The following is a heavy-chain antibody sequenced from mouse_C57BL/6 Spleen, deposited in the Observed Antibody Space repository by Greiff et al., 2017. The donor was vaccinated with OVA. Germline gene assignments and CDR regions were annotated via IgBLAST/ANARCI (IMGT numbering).Heavy chain of an antibody. V-gene: IGHV1-69*01. J-gene: IGHJ3*01. CDR2: IDPSDSYT. Sequence: VQLQQPGAELVMPGASVKLSCKASGYTFTSYWMHWVKQRPGQGLEWIGEIDPSDSYTNYNQKFKGKSTLTVDKSSSTAYMQLSSLTSEDSAVYYCARIRSDGAYWGQGTLVTVSA. CDR1: GYTFTSYW. CDR3: ARIRSDGAY.